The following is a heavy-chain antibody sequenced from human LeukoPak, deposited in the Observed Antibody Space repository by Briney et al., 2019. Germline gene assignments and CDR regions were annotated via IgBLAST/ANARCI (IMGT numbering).Heavy chain of an antibody. CDR3: ARDFGGNDFDY. CDR2: ISSSSSCI. Sequence: VGSLRLSCAASGFTFSSYSMNWVRQAPGKGLEWVSSISSSSSCIYYADSVKGRFTISRDNAKNSLYLQMNSLRAEDTAVYYCARDFGGNDFDYWGQGTLVTVSS. V-gene: IGHV3-21*01. J-gene: IGHJ4*02. CDR1: GFTFSSYS. D-gene: IGHD4-23*01.